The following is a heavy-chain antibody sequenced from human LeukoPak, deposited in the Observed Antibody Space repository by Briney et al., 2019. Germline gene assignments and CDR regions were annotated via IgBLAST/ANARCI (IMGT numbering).Heavy chain of an antibody. Sequence: GGSLRLSCAASGFIFSDYSMNGVRQAPGKGLEWVSSISSGSSYIYYADSVKGRFTISRDNGKTSLYLQMSSLRTEDTAVYYCARDFRSGSYSGDYYFDYWGQGTLVTVSS. V-gene: IGHV3-21*01. CDR2: ISSGSSYI. D-gene: IGHD1-26*01. CDR1: GFIFSDYS. J-gene: IGHJ4*02. CDR3: ARDFRSGSYSGDYYFDY.